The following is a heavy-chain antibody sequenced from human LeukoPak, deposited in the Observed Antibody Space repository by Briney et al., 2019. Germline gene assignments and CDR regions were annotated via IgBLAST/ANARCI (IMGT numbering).Heavy chain of an antibody. J-gene: IGHJ5*02. CDR3: TTDGEVIWFDP. D-gene: IGHD3-16*01. CDR2: IKGKTDGGTT. V-gene: IGHV3-15*01. CDR1: GFTFSNAW. Sequence: GGSLRLSCAASGFTFSNAWMSWVRQAPGKGLEWVGRIKGKTDGGTTDYAAPVKGRFTISRDDSKNTLYLQMNSLKTEDTAVYYCTTDGEVIWFDPWGQGTLVTVSS.